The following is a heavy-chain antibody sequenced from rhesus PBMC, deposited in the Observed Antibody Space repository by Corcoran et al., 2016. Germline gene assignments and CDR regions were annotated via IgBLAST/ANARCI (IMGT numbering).Heavy chain of an antibody. CDR3: ARGPGGRITRFDV. D-gene: IGHD3-40*01. J-gene: IGHJ5-1*01. V-gene: IGHV4-122*02. Sequence: QVQLQEAGPGLVKPSETLSRTCAASGGSFTSRFFHCTWSREAPGEGRGWIGYHYYHGNTIYTPPLKSRVTISRDTSKSQFSLRLSSVAAADTAVYYCARGPGGRITRFDVWGPGVLVTVSS. CDR1: GGSFTSRFFH. CDR2: HYYHGNT.